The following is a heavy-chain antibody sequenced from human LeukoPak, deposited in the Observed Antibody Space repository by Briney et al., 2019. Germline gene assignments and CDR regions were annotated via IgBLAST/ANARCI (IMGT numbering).Heavy chain of an antibody. V-gene: IGHV3-7*01. Sequence: GGSLRLSCSASGFTFSTYWMSWVRQAPGKGLEWVANMKRDGSEIYYVDSVKGRFTISRDNAKNSLYVQMNSLRADDTAVYYCAREPYSSGSYQVDYWGQGTPVTVSS. J-gene: IGHJ4*02. CDR3: AREPYSSGSYQVDY. CDR1: GFTFSTYW. D-gene: IGHD3-10*01. CDR2: MKRDGSEI.